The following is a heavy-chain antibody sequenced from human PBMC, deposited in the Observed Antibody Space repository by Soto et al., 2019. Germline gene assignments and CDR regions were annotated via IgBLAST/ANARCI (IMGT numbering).Heavy chain of an antibody. CDR2: IIPIFGTA. CDR3: ARDRLRYSSSWYVSRGTYYFDY. J-gene: IGHJ4*02. Sequence: SVKVSFKASGGTFSSYAISWLRQAPGQGLEWMGGIIPIFGTANYAQKFQGRVTITADESTSTAYMELSSLRSEDTAVYYCARDRLRYSSSWYVSRGTYYFDYWGQGTLVTVS. V-gene: IGHV1-69*13. D-gene: IGHD6-13*01. CDR1: GGTFSSYA.